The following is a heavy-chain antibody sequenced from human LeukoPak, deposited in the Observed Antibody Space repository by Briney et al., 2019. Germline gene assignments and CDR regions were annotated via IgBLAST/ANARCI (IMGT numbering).Heavy chain of an antibody. CDR2: ISYDGSNK. Sequence: GGSLRLSCAASGFTFSSYGMHWVRQAPGKGLEWVAVISYDGSNKYYADSVKGRFTISRDNSKNTLYLQMNSLRAEDTAVYYCARGHLNSPVDYWGQGTLVTVSS. J-gene: IGHJ4*02. V-gene: IGHV3-30*03. CDR3: ARGHLNSPVDY. CDR1: GFTFSSYG.